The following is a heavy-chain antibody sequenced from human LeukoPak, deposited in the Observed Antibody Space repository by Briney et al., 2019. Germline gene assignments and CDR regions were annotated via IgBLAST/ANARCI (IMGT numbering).Heavy chain of an antibody. J-gene: IGHJ4*02. V-gene: IGHV1-18*01. CDR3: ARGRYYYDSSGFGY. CDR1: GYTFTSYG. Sequence: RASVKVSCKASGYTFTSYGISWVRQAPGQGLEWMGWISAYNGNTNYAQKLQGRVTMTTDTSTSTAYMELSRLRSDDTAVYYCARGRYYYDSSGFGYWGQGTLVTVSS. D-gene: IGHD3-22*01. CDR2: ISAYNGNT.